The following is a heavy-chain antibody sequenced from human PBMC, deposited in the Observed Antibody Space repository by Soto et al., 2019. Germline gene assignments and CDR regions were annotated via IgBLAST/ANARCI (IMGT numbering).Heavy chain of an antibody. Sequence: EVQLVESGGGLVQPGGSLRLSCAASGFTFSSDWMHWVRQIPGKGLVWVSRINTDGSATNYADSVKGRFTTYRDNAKNMRYLQMNSLRLEDTAVYDCARDGEGYWGQGALVTVSS. J-gene: IGHJ4*02. D-gene: IGHD2-21*01. CDR3: ARDGEGY. V-gene: IGHV3-74*01. CDR2: INTDGSAT. CDR1: GFTFSSDW.